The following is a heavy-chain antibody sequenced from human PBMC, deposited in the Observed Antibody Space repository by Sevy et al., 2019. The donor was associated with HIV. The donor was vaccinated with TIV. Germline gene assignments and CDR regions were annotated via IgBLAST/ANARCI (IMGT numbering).Heavy chain of an antibody. CDR3: ATTKDYYDSSGSPFDY. CDR1: GYTLSQLS. J-gene: IGHJ4*02. Sequence: ASVKVSCKVSGYTLSQLSMHWVRQPPGKGLEGVGRFEPEDDEKIYAQKFKGRVTMTEDRATDTAYMELSSLRSEDTAVYYCATTKDYYDSSGSPFDYWGQGTLVTVSS. V-gene: IGHV1-24*01. CDR2: FEPEDDEK. D-gene: IGHD3-22*01.